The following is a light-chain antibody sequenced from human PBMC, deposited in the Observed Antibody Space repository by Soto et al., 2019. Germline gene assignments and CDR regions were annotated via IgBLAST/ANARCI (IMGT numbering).Light chain of an antibody. V-gene: IGLV2-11*01. J-gene: IGLJ3*02. CDR2: DVT. Sequence: QSVLTQPRSVSGSPGQSVTISCAGTSSDVGGYNYVSWYQQHPGKAPTLMIYDVTKRPSWVPDRFSGSKSGNTASLTISGLRAEDEADYYCGSYAGSPWVFGGGTKLTVL. CDR1: SSDVGGYNY. CDR3: GSYAGSPWV.